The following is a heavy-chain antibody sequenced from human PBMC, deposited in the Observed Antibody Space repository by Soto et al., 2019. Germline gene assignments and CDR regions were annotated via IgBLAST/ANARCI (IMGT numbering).Heavy chain of an antibody. CDR3: ARDPNVGSADSHHCYCGMNV. CDR2: IDAGNGNT. Sequence: ASVKVSCKASGYTFTSYGIHWVRQAPGQRLEWTGWIDAGNGNTKYSEKFQGRVTITRDTSASTAYLELSSLRSEDTAVYYCARDPNVGSADSHHCYCGMNVWGRGTTVTVSS. CDR1: GYTFTSYG. J-gene: IGHJ6*02. D-gene: IGHD2-21*01. V-gene: IGHV1-3*01.